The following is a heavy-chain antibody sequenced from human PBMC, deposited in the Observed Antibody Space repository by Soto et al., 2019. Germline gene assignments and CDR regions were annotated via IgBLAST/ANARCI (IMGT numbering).Heavy chain of an antibody. Sequence: GESLKISCKGSGYSFTSYWIGWVRQMPGKGLEWMGIIYPGDSDTRYSPSFQGQVTISADKSISTAYLQWSSLKASDTATYYCARHFDYGDYRMENYFDYWGQGTLVTVSS. CDR1: GYSFTSYW. D-gene: IGHD4-17*01. J-gene: IGHJ4*02. V-gene: IGHV5-51*01. CDR2: IYPGDSDT. CDR3: ARHFDYGDYRMENYFDY.